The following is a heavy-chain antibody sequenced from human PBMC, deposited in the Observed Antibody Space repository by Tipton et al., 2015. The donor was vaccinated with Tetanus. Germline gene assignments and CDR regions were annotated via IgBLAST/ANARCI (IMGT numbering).Heavy chain of an antibody. Sequence: QLVQSGAEVKKPGSSVKVSCKASGDTFSIYAITWVRQAPGQGLEWMGGIIPIFGTANYPQKFQGRVTITADESTSTAYMELSSLRSEDPAVYYCARAGLVTIFGVVPKGAFNIWGQGTMVTVSS. CDR1: GDTFSIYA. J-gene: IGHJ3*02. CDR2: IIPIFGTA. CDR3: ARAGLVTIFGVVPKGAFNI. V-gene: IGHV1-69*01. D-gene: IGHD3-3*01.